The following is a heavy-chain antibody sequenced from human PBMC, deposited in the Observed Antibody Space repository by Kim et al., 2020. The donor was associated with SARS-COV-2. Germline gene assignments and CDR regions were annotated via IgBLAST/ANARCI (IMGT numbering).Heavy chain of an antibody. J-gene: IGHJ4*02. V-gene: IGHV3-23*01. Sequence: YYADSRKGRFTISRDNSKNTLYLQRNSLRAEDTAVYYCAKHRVPAAYFDYWGQGTLVTVSS. CDR3: AKHRVPAAYFDY. D-gene: IGHD2-2*01.